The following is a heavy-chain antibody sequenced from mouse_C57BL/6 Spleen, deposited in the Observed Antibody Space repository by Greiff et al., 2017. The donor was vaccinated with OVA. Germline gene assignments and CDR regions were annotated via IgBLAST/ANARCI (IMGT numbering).Heavy chain of an antibody. D-gene: IGHD1-1*01. V-gene: IGHV14-4*01. Sequence: EVQLQQSGAELVRPGASVKLSCTASGFNIKDDYMHWVKQRPEQGLEWIGWIDPENGDTEYASKFQGKATITADTSSNTAYLQLSSLTSEDTAVYYCTIGGYGSSYAMDYWGQGTSVTVSS. CDR3: TIGGYGSSYAMDY. J-gene: IGHJ4*01. CDR1: GFNIKDDY. CDR2: IDPENGDT.